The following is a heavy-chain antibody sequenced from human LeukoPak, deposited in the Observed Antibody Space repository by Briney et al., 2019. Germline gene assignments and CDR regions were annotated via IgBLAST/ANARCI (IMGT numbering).Heavy chain of an antibody. CDR3: ARDSPLQGNPLYSNFNAYYYYYYMDV. CDR2: IYYSGST. V-gene: IGHV4-30-4*08. CDR1: GGSISIGDYY. J-gene: IGHJ6*03. D-gene: IGHD4-11*01. Sequence: SQTLSLTCTVSGGSISIGDYYWSWIRQPPGKGLEWIGYIYYSGSTYYNPSLKSRVTISVDTSKNQFSLKLSSVTAADTAVYYCARDSPLQGNPLYSNFNAYYYYYYMDVWGKGTTVTVSS.